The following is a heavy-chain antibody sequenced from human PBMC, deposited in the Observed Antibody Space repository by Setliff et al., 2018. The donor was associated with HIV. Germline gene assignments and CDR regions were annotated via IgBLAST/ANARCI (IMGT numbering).Heavy chain of an antibody. V-gene: IGHV3-9*01. CDR3: VKDISRITGTDVFDY. Sequence: LRLSCAASGFTFDDYAMHWVRQAPGKGQEWVSGISWNGFSIDYADSVKGRFTISRDNSKNSLYLQMNSLRTEDTALYYCVKDISRITGTDVFDYWGQGTLVTVS. D-gene: IGHD1-20*01. CDR1: GFTFDDYA. CDR2: ISWNGFSI. J-gene: IGHJ4*02.